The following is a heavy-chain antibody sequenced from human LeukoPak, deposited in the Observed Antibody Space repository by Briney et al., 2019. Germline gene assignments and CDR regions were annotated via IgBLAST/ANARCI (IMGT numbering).Heavy chain of an antibody. Sequence: SETLSLTCTVSGGSISSSSYYWGWIRQPPGKGLEWIGSIYYSGSTYYNPSLKSRVTISVDTSKNQFSLNLSSVTAANTAVYYCARRLLYYYASGPYYNWFDPWGQGALVTVSS. V-gene: IGHV4-39*07. CDR3: ARRLLYYYASGPYYNWFDP. CDR1: GGSISSSSYY. D-gene: IGHD3-10*01. CDR2: IYYSGST. J-gene: IGHJ5*02.